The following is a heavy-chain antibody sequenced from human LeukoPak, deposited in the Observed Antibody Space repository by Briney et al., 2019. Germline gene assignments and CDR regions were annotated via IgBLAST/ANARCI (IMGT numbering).Heavy chain of an antibody. Sequence: TSETLSLTCTVSGDSISHYYWTWVRQPPGKGLEWSAYIYHTGSTNYNPSLQSRVIISLDKSKNQLSLKLSSVTAADTAVYYCARHVSYYYGSGSYWSDYWGQGTLVTVSS. V-gene: IGHV4-59*08. CDR1: GDSISHYY. CDR3: ARHVSYYYGSGSYWSDY. D-gene: IGHD3-10*01. J-gene: IGHJ4*02. CDR2: IYHTGST.